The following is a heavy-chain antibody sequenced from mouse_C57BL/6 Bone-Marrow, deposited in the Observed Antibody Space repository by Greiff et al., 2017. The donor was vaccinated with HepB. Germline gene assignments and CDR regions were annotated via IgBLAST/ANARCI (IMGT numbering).Heavy chain of an antibody. J-gene: IGHJ3*01. V-gene: IGHV5-12*01. CDR2: ISNGGGST. CDR1: GFTFSDYY. D-gene: IGHD3-3*01. CDR3: ARHEGPFAY. Sequence: EVKLEESGGGLVQPGGSLKLSCAASGFTFSDYYMYWVRQTPEKRLEWVAYISNGGGSTYYPDTVKGQFTISRDNAKNTLYLQMSRLKSEDTAMYYCARHEGPFAYWGQGTLVTVSA.